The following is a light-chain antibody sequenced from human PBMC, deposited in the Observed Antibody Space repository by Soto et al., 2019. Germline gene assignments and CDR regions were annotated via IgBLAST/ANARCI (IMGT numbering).Light chain of an antibody. J-gene: IGLJ2*01. V-gene: IGLV1-44*01. Sequence: QSVLTQSPSASGTPGQTVTLSCSGSSSNIGSSFVNWYQHVPGTAPKLLIYRDNERLSGFPDRFSASKSVTSASLVISGLQSEDEADYYCSSWDVSLNGVVFGGGTKVTVL. CDR2: RDN. CDR1: SSNIGSSF. CDR3: SSWDVSLNGVV.